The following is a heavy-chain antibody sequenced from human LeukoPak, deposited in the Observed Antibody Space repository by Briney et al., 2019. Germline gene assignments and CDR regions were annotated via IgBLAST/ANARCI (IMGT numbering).Heavy chain of an antibody. CDR1: GFTFSDYG. CDR2: ISYDGGNK. J-gene: IGHJ4*02. V-gene: IGHV3-30*18. D-gene: IGHD6-13*01. Sequence: PGGSLRLSCAASGFTFSDYGMHWVRQAPGKGLEWVALISYDGGNKFYADSVRDRFTISRDNSKNTLFLQMNSLRIEDTAVYYCAKDGAPQQLVIYWGRGTLVTVSS. CDR3: AKDGAPQQLVIY.